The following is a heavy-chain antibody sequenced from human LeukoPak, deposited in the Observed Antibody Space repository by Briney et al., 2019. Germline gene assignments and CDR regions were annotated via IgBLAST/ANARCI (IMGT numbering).Heavy chain of an antibody. CDR2: IYHSGST. D-gene: IGHD3-9*01. CDR3: ARVYYDILTGYYSYFDY. J-gene: IGHJ4*02. Sequence: SGTLSLTCAVSGGSISSSNWWSWVRQPPGKGLEWIGEIYHSGSTNYNPSLKSRVTMSVDTSKNQFSLKLSSVTAADTAVYYCARVYYDILTGYYSYFDYWGQGTLVTVSS. CDR1: GGSISSSNW. V-gene: IGHV4-4*02.